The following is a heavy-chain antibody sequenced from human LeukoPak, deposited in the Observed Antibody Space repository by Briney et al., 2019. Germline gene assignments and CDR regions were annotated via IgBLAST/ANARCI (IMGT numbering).Heavy chain of an antibody. D-gene: IGHD3-10*01. CDR1: GFTFSSYS. J-gene: IGHJ6*02. V-gene: IGHV3-21*04. CDR2: ISSTSSSI. Sequence: GGSLRLSCAASGFTFSSYSMNWVRQAPGKGLEWVSSISSTSSSIYYADSVKGRFTISRDNAKNSLYLQMNSLRAEDTALYYYVKDITTMLPYSMDVWGQGTTVTVSS. CDR3: VKDITTMLPYSMDV.